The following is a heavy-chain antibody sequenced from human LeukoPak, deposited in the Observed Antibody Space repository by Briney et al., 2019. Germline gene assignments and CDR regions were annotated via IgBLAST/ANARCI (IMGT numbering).Heavy chain of an antibody. CDR1: GFTLNTYW. CDR2: ISRSGDTL. CDR3: AREVVIFPDYYYYGMDV. Sequence: GGSLRLSCAASGFTLNTYWMNWVRQAPGKGLEWISYISRSGDTLYYADSVEGRFTISRDNAKNSLFLQMNSLRADDTAVYYCAREVVIFPDYYYYGMDVWGQGTTVTVSS. J-gene: IGHJ6*02. V-gene: IGHV3-48*04. D-gene: IGHD3-9*01.